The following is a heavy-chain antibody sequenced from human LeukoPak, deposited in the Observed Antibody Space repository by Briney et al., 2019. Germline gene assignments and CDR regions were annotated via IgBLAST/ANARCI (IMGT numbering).Heavy chain of an antibody. CDR3: ARDLGQYYDTSDNWFDP. V-gene: IGHV3-30*04. D-gene: IGHD3-22*01. CDR1: GFTVSSNS. J-gene: IGHJ5*02. CDR2: ISYDGIIE. Sequence: GGSLRLSCTVSGFTVSSNSMSWVRQAPGKGLEWLSLISYDGIIEDYSDSVKGRFTISRDNSKNTLYLQMNSLRAEDTAVYYCARDLGQYYDTSDNWFDPWGQGTLVTVS.